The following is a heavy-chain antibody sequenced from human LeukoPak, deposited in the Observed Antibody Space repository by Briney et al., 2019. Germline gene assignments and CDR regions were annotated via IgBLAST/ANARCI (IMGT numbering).Heavy chain of an antibody. CDR2: IKQDGSEK. CDR3: AKDRSITTRFDY. D-gene: IGHD3-10*01. J-gene: IGHJ4*02. Sequence: PGGSLRLSCAASGFTFSSYWMSWVRQAPGKGLEWVANIKQDGSEKYYADSVKGRFTISRDNSKNTLYLQMNSLRAEDTAVYYCAKDRSITTRFDYWGQGTLVTVSS. V-gene: IGHV3-7*01. CDR1: GFTFSSYW.